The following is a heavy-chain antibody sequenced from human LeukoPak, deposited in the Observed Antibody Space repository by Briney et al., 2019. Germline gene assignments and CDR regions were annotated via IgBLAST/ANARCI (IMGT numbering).Heavy chain of an antibody. D-gene: IGHD6-13*01. J-gene: IGHJ4*02. V-gene: IGHV3-33*01. Sequence: GGSLRLSCAASGFTFSSYGMHWVRQAPGKGLEWVAVIWYDGSNKYYADSVKGRFTISRDNSKNTLYLQMNSLRAGDTAVYYCARAGVAAAAVDYWGQGTLVTVSS. CDR1: GFTFSSYG. CDR3: ARAGVAAAAVDY. CDR2: IWYDGSNK.